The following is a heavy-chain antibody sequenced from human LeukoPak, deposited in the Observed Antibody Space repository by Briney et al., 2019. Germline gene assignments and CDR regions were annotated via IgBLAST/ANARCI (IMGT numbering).Heavy chain of an antibody. CDR3: ARDKECLLYDY. J-gene: IGHJ4*02. D-gene: IGHD3-3*01. CDR2: ISWNSGSI. Sequence: GGSLRLSCAASGFTFDDYAMHWVRQAPGKGLEWVSGISWNSGSIGYADSVKGRFTISRDNAKNSLYLQMNSLRAEDTAVYYCARDKECLLYDYWGQGTLVTVSS. V-gene: IGHV3-9*01. CDR1: GFTFDDYA.